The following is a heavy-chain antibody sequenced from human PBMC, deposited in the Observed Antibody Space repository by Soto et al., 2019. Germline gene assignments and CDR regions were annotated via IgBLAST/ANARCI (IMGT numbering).Heavy chain of an antibody. V-gene: IGHV4-30-4*01. D-gene: IGHD3-16*01. Sequence: QVQLQESGPGLVKPSQTLSLTCTVSGGSISSGDYYWSCIRQPPGKGLEWIGYIYYSGTTYYNPSVKSRVTISIDTSKNQFSLKLSSVTAADTAVYYCARGSMITSYWRDWGQGTLVTVSS. CDR3: ARGSMITSYWRD. CDR1: GGSISSGDYY. J-gene: IGHJ4*02. CDR2: IYYSGTT.